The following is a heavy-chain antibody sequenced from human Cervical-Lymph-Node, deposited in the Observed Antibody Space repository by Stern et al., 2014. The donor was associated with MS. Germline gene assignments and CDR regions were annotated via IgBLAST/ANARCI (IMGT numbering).Heavy chain of an antibody. CDR2: IDWDDSK. Sequence: QVTLRESGPALVKPTETLTLTCTFSGFSLTTTGTRVSWIRQPPGKAPEWLVSIDWDDSKFYSTSLKPRLSISKDSSINQVVLTMTNMDPVDTGTYYCAREAYYGMDVWGQGTTVIVSS. J-gene: IGHJ6*02. V-gene: IGHV2-70*04. CDR1: GFSLTTTGTR. CDR3: AREAYYGMDV.